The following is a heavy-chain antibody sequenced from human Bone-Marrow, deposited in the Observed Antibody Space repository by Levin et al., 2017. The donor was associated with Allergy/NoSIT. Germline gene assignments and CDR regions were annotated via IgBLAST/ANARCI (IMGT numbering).Heavy chain of an antibody. Sequence: PGGSLRLSCAASGFTFSRYSMNWVRQAPGRGLEWVSYISRSSSTISYADSVKGRFTISRDNAKNSLYLQMNSLRDEDTAVYYCARPDCSCTSCYYFFDSWGQGTLVTVSS. V-gene: IGHV3-48*02. J-gene: IGHJ4*02. CDR3: ARPDCSCTSCYYFFDS. D-gene: IGHD2-2*01. CDR1: GFTFSRYS. CDR2: ISRSSSTI.